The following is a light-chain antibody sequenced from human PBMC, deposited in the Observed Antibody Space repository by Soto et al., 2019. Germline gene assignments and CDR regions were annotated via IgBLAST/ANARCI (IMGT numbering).Light chain of an antibody. CDR2: EVS. J-gene: IGLJ1*01. Sequence: QSALTQPASGSGSPGQAITISCTGTSSDVGGYNYVSWYQQHPGKAPKPIIYEVSNRPSGVSNRFSGSKSGNTASLTISRRQAEDEADYYCKSYTRKTTGVFGTGTKVTVL. CDR3: KSYTRKTTGV. CDR1: SSDVGGYNY. V-gene: IGLV2-14*01.